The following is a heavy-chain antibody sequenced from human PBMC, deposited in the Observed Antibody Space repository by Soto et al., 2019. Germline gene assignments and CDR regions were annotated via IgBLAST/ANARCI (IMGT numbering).Heavy chain of an antibody. CDR2: ISAYNGNT. Sequence: ASVKVSCKASGYTFTSYGISWVRQAPGQGLEWMGWISAYNGNTNYAQKLQGRVTMTTDTSTSTAYMELRSLRSDDTAVYYCARDLARSIAARPGFFDYWGRGTLVTVSS. CDR1: GYTFTSYG. J-gene: IGHJ4*02. CDR3: ARDLARSIAARPGFFDY. D-gene: IGHD6-6*01. V-gene: IGHV1-18*01.